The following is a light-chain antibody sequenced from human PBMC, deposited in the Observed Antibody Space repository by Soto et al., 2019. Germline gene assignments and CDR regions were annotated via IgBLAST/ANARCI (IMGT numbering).Light chain of an antibody. CDR2: EVN. CDR3: SSYSSSGTLFV. Sequence: QSALTQPASVSGSPGQSITISCTGTSSNVGSYKLVSWYQQHPGKAPKLMIFEVNKRPSGVSNRFSGSKSGNTASLTISGLKVEDEADYHCSSYSSSGTLFVFGTGTKVTVL. CDR1: SSNVGSYKL. J-gene: IGLJ1*01. V-gene: IGLV2-14*02.